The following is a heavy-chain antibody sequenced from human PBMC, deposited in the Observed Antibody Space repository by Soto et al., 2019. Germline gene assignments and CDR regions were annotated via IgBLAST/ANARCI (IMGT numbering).Heavy chain of an antibody. V-gene: IGHV3-15*01. CDR3: TVVKRWDQYSTSGYWFDP. J-gene: IGHJ5*02. CDR2: IKGRADGGTK. Sequence: EMHLVDSGGGLVKPGGSLRLSCAASGLTFSHGWMSWVGQAPGKGREGAGGIKGRADGGTKDYGAPVRGRFTISRDDSENMLYLQMNSLKTEDTAVYYCTVVKRWDQYSTSGYWFDPWGPGTLVTVSS. CDR1: GLTFSHGW. D-gene: IGHD1-26*01.